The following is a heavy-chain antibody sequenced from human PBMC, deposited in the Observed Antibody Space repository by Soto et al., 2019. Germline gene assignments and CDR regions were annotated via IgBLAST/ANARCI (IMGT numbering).Heavy chain of an antibody. CDR1: GGTFSSYA. CDR3: ARVNYDFWSGYWVGYYYGTDV. Sequence: QVQLVQSGAEVKKPGSSVRVSCKASGGTFSSYAISWVRQAPGQGLEWMGGIIPIFGTANYAQKFQGRVTITADKSTSTAYMEMSILRSEDTAVYYCARVNYDFWSGYWVGYYYGTDVWCQGTTFTVSS. CDR2: IIPIFGTA. V-gene: IGHV1-69*06. J-gene: IGHJ6*02. D-gene: IGHD3-3*01.